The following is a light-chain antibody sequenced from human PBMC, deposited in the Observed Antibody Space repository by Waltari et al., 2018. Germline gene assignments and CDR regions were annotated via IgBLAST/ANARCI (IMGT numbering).Light chain of an antibody. J-gene: IGLJ2*01. CDR2: TNA. CDR3: QSYDNSLSGVV. CDR1: SSNIGAGYD. Sequence: QSVLTQPPSVSGAPGQRVTISCTGNSSNIGAGYDVPWYHQLPGSAPHLLISTNANRPAGVPDRFSGSKSGTSASLAITGLQAEDEAHYYCQSYDNSLSGVVFGGGTKLTVL. V-gene: IGLV1-40*01.